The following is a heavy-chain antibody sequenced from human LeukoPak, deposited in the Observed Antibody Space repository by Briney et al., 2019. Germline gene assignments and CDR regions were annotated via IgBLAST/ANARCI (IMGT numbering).Heavy chain of an antibody. CDR2: INPSGGST. Sequence: GASVKVSCKASGYTFTSYYMHWVRQAPGQGLECMGIINPSGGSTSYAQKFQGRVTMTRDMSTSTVYMELSSLRSEDTAVYYCARDDYYDFWSGYYNWFDPWGQGTLVTVSS. CDR3: ARDDYYDFWSGYYNWFDP. CDR1: GYTFTSYY. D-gene: IGHD3-3*01. V-gene: IGHV1-46*01. J-gene: IGHJ5*02.